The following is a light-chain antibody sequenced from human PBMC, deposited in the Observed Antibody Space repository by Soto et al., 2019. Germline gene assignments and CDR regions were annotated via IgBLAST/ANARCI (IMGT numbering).Light chain of an antibody. J-gene: IGLJ3*02. CDR1: SSDVGSYNL. CDR3: CSYAGSSTS. V-gene: IGLV2-23*01. CDR2: EGS. Sequence: QSALTRPASVSGSPGQSITISCTGTSSDVGSYNLVSWYQQHPGKAPKLMIYEGSKRPSGVSNRFSGSKSGNTASLTISGLQAEDEADYYCCSYAGSSTSFGGGTKLTVL.